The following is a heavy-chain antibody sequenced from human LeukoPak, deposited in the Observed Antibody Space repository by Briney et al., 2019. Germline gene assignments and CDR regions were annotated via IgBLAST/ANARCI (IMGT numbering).Heavy chain of an antibody. D-gene: IGHD3-22*01. CDR1: GFTFSDYY. CDR2: ISSSSSYT. V-gene: IGHV3-11*05. Sequence: GGSLRLSCAASGFTFSDYYMSWIRQAPGKGLEWVSYISSSSSYTNYADSVKGRFTISRDNAKNSLYLQMNSLRAEDTAVYYCAREGKITMSPFDPWGQGTLVTVSS. CDR3: AREGKITMSPFDP. J-gene: IGHJ5*02.